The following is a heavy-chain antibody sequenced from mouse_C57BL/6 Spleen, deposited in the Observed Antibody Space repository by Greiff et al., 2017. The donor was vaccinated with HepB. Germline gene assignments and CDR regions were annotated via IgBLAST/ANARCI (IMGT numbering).Heavy chain of an antibody. J-gene: IGHJ1*03. CDR2: ISSGGSYT. CDR3: ARHTGYYGRSYRWYFDV. Sequence: DVKLVESGGDLVKPGGSLKLSCAASGFTFSSYGMSWVRQTPDKRLEWVATISSGGSYTYYPDSVKGRFTISRDNAKNTLYLQMSSLKSEDTAMYYCARHTGYYGRSYRWYFDVWGTGTTVTVSS. CDR1: GFTFSSYG. V-gene: IGHV5-6*02. D-gene: IGHD1-1*01.